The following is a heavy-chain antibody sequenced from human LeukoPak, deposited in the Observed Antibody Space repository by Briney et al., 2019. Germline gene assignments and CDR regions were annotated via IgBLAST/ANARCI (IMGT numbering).Heavy chain of an antibody. J-gene: IGHJ1*01. Sequence: SQTLSLTCALSGDIVSSNSAAWNWIRQSPSRGLECLGRTYYRSKWYDQYAVSVKSRITINPDTSKNQFSLQLNSVTPEDTAVYYCASWGHDSARFQDWGQGTLVTVPS. CDR1: GDIVSSNSAA. CDR2: TYYRSKWYD. D-gene: IGHD7-27*01. V-gene: IGHV6-1*01. CDR3: ASWGHDSARFQD.